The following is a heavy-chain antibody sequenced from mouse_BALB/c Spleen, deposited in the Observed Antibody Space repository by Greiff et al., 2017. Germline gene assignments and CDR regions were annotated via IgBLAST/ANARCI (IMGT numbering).Heavy chain of an antibody. Sequence: EVQVVESGGGLVKPGGSLKLSCAASGFTFSSYAMSWVRQTPEKRLEWVASISSGGSTYYPDSVKGRFTISRDNARNILYLQMSSLRSEDTAMYYCARGERYGNYERFAYWGQGTLVTVSA. CDR2: ISSGGST. J-gene: IGHJ3*01. D-gene: IGHD2-10*02. CDR3: ARGERYGNYERFAY. V-gene: IGHV5-6-5*01. CDR1: GFTFSSYA.